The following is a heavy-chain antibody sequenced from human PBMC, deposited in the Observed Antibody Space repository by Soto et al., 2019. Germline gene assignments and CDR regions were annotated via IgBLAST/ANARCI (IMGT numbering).Heavy chain of an antibody. CDR3: ARVSWREKYGMDV. CDR2: ISGSGGIT. CDR1: GFTISSYA. J-gene: IGHJ6*02. V-gene: IGHV3-23*01. Sequence: GGSLRLSCAASGFTISSYAMSWVRQAPGKGLEWVSGISGSGGITYYADSVQGRFTISRDNSRDTLYLQMNRLRAEDTAVYYCARVSWREKYGMDVWGQGTTVTVSS.